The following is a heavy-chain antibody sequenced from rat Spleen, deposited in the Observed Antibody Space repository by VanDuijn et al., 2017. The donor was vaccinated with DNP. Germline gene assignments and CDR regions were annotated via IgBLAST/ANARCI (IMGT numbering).Heavy chain of an antibody. CDR3: ARGNFDY. Sequence: EVQLVASGGGLVQPGRSMTLSCAASGFTFSDYGLAWVLQAPMRGLEWVATISYDGGVTYYRDSVKGRFTISRDSAKSTLYLRMESLTSEDTGTYYCARGNFDYWGQGVMVTVSS. CDR1: GFTFSDYG. CDR2: ISYDGGVT. V-gene: IGHV5-7*01. D-gene: IGHD4-3*01. J-gene: IGHJ2*01.